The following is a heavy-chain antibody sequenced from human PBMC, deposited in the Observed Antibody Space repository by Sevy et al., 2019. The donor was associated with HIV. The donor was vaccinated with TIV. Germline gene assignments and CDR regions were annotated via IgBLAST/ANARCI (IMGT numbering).Heavy chain of an antibody. CDR1: GYTLTELS. CDR3: ATRDILTGPISPRGGYYYGMDV. D-gene: IGHD3-9*01. J-gene: IGHJ6*02. Sequence: ASVKVSCKVSGYTLTELSMHWVRQAPGKGLEWMGGFDPEGGETIYAQKFQGRVTMTEDTSTDTAYMELSSLRSEDTAGYYCATRDILTGPISPRGGYYYGMDVWGQGTTVTVSS. CDR2: FDPEGGET. V-gene: IGHV1-24*01.